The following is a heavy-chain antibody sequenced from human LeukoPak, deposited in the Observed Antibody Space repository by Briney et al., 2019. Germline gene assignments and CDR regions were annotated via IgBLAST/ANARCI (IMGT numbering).Heavy chain of an antibody. Sequence: SETLSLTCTVSGGSISSYYWNWIRQPAGKGLEWIGRIYSFGSTYYNPSLRSRVTMSVDASKNQFSLSLTSVTAADTAVYYCARDSVGAIFDYWAQGTLVTVPS. CDR2: IYSFGST. CDR3: ARDSVGAIFDY. V-gene: IGHV4-4*07. J-gene: IGHJ4*02. D-gene: IGHD1-26*01. CDR1: GGSISSYY.